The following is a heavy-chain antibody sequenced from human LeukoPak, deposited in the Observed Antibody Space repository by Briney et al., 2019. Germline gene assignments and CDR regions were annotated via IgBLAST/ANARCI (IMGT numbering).Heavy chain of an antibody. D-gene: IGHD5-12*01. Sequence: PGGSLRLSCAASGFTFSSYWMSWVRQAPGKGLEWVANIKQDGSEKYYVDSVKGRFTISRDNAKNSLYLQMNSLRAEDTAVYYCASGVSMVATYFDYWGQGTLVTVSS. J-gene: IGHJ4*02. CDR2: IKQDGSEK. V-gene: IGHV3-7*01. CDR1: GFTFSSYW. CDR3: ASGVSMVATYFDY.